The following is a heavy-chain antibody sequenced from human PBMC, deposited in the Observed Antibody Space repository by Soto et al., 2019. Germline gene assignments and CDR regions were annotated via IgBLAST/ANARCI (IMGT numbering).Heavy chain of an antibody. Sequence: GGSLRLSCAASGFTFSSYNMNWVRQAPGTGLEWVSSITGGSDYISYADSVKGRFTISRDNSKKSLYLQMSSLRAEDTAVYYCAREGIAAADDAFDISGQGIMVTVSS. D-gene: IGHD6-25*01. V-gene: IGHV3-21*01. CDR1: GFTFSSYN. CDR3: AREGIAAADDAFDI. J-gene: IGHJ3*02. CDR2: ITGGSDYI.